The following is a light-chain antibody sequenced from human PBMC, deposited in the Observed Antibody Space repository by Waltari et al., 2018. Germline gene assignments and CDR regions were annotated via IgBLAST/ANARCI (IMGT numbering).Light chain of an antibody. CDR3: QHYLRLPVT. J-gene: IGKJ1*01. V-gene: IGKV3-20*01. CDR2: GAS. CDR1: QRVTRA. Sequence: DIVLTQSPGTLSLSPGESATLSCRTSQRVTRALPWYQQKPGPAPRLLIYGASNRATGIPDRFSDRGSGTDFSLTISSLEPEDFAVYYCQHYLRLPVTFGQGTKVEVK.